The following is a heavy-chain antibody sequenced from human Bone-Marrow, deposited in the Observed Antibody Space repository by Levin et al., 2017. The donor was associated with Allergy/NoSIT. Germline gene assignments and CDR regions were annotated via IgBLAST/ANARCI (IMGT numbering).Heavy chain of an antibody. V-gene: IGHV3-48*02. CDR2: IRDSGSTI. CDR3: ARDTARGMDV. J-gene: IGHJ6*02. Sequence: PGGSLRLSCAASGFTFSAYSMNWVRLAPGKGLEWISYIRDSGSTIYYADSVKGRFTISRDNAKNSLYLQMNSLRDEDTAVYYCARDTARGMDVWGQGTTVTVSS. CDR1: GFTFSAYS.